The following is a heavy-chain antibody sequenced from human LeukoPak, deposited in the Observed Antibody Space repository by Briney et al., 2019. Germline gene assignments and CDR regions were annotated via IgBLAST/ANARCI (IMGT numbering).Heavy chain of an antibody. D-gene: IGHD2-2*03. CDR3: ARDGYCSSTSCLSWAFDI. CDR1: GFTFSSYG. J-gene: IGHJ3*02. Sequence: GGSLRLSCAASGFTFSSYGMHWVRQAPGKGLEWVAVIWYDGSNKYYADSVKGRFTISRDNSKNTLYLQMNSLRAEDTAVYYCARDGYCSSTSCLSWAFDIWGQGTMVTVSS. V-gene: IGHV3-33*01. CDR2: IWYDGSNK.